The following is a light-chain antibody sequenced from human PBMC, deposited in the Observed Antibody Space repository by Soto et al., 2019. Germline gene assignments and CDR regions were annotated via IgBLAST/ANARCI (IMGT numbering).Light chain of an antibody. J-gene: IGKJ1*01. CDR3: QQYNNWPPGT. Sequence: EIVMTQSPATLSVSPGERATLSCRASQSVSSNLAWYQQKPGQAPRLLIYGASTRATGIPARFSGSGSGTEFTLTISSLQSEDFAFYYCQQYNNWPPGTFGQGTKVEI. CDR2: GAS. CDR1: QSVSSN. V-gene: IGKV3-15*01.